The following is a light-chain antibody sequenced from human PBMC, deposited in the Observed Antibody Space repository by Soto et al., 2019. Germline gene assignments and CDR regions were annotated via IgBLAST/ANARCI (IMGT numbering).Light chain of an antibody. CDR3: QQYGSSPLIT. J-gene: IGKJ5*01. V-gene: IGKV3-20*01. Sequence: EIVLTQSRGTLSLSPGQRATLSCRASQRLSASDIAWYQQKPGQAPKFLIYSVSSRATGIPDRFSGSGSRTDFTLTISRLEPEDFAVYHCQQYGSSPLITFGQGTRLVIK. CDR1: QRLSASD. CDR2: SVS.